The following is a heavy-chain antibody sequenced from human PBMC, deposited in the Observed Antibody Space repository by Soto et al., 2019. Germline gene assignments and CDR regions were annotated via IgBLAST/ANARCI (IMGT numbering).Heavy chain of an antibody. CDR1: GYTFSSIG. V-gene: IGHV1-18*01. CDR3: ARDSDASGSYYTDY. CDR2: ISPHKGDT. J-gene: IGHJ4*02. D-gene: IGHD3-10*01. Sequence: ASVKVSCKTSGYTFSSIGISWVRQAPGQGLEWMGWISPHKGDTYYAQRLQGRLTMTTDTSTSTAYMELRNLRSDDTAVYFCARDSDASGSYYTDYWGQGTLVTVSS.